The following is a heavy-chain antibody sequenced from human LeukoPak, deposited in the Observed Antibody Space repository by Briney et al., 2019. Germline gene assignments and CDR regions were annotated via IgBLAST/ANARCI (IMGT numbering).Heavy chain of an antibody. D-gene: IGHD5-24*01. V-gene: IGHV3-23*01. CDR2: ISGSGGDT. CDR1: GFTFSSYV. Sequence: GRSLRLSCAASGFTFSSYVMSWVRQAPGKGLEWVSAISGSGGDTYNADSVKGRFTISRDNSKNTLYLQMNSLRAEDTALYYCARGRPMATIPWIDYWGQGTLVTVSS. J-gene: IGHJ4*02. CDR3: ARGRPMATIPWIDY.